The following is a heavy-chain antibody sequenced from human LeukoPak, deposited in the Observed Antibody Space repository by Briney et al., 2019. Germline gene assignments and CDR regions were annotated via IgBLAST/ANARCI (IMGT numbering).Heavy chain of an antibody. D-gene: IGHD4-17*01. CDR3: ARELYGDYVLFGY. Sequence: ASVKVSCKASGGTFSSYAISWVRQAPGQGLEWMGRINPNSGGTNYAQKFQGRVTMTRDTSISTAYMELSRLRSDDTAVYYCARELYGDYVLFGYWGQGTLVTVSS. J-gene: IGHJ4*02. CDR2: INPNSGGT. CDR1: GGTFSSYA. V-gene: IGHV1-2*06.